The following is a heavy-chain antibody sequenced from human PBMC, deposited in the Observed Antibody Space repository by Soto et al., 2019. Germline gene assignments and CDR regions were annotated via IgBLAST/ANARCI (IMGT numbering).Heavy chain of an antibody. CDR3: ASSYSSSSYGMDV. J-gene: IGHJ6*02. D-gene: IGHD6-13*01. V-gene: IGHV5-10-1*01. CDR2: IDPSDSYT. CDR1: GYSFTSYW. Sequence: GESLKISCKRSGYSFTSYWISRVRQMPGKGLEWIGGIDPSDSYTNYSPSFQGHVTISADKSISTAYLQWSSLKASDTAMYYCASSYSSSSYGMDVWGQGTTVTVSS.